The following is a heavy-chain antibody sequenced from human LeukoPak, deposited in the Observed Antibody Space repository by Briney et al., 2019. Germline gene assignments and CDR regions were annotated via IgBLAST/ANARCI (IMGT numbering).Heavy chain of an antibody. CDR2: ISTNSDYI. CDR3: AKDMYGVSS. D-gene: IGHD2-8*01. CDR1: GFTFSSYS. Sequence: GGSLRLSCAACGFTFSSYSMNWVRQAPGKGLEWVSSISTNSDYIYYTDSVKGRFTISRDNAKNSLYLQMNSLRTEDTALYYCAKDMYGVSSWGQGTLVTVSS. V-gene: IGHV3-21*04. J-gene: IGHJ5*02.